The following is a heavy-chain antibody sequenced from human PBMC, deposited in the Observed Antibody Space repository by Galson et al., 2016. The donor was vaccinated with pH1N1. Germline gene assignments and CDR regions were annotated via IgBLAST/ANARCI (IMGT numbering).Heavy chain of an antibody. D-gene: IGHD3-3*01. V-gene: IGHV3-48*03. CDR3: ARNSIFGVVIKMYGMDV. J-gene: IGHJ6*02. CDR1: GFIFSSYA. Sequence: SLRLSCAASGFIFSSYAMNWVRQAPGKGLEWVSYISSSGSTIYYADSVKGRFTISRDNAKNSLDLQMNSLRAEDTAVYYCARNSIFGVVIKMYGMDVWGQGTTVTVSS. CDR2: ISSSGSTI.